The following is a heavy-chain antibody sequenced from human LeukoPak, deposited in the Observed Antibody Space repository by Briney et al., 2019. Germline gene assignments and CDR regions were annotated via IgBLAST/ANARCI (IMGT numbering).Heavy chain of an antibody. Sequence: PSETLSLTCGVSGGSFSPYSWTWIRQSPGKGLEWIGEINHSGSTNYNPSLKSRVTISVDTSKNQFSLKLSSVTAADTAVYYCARRKYYDFWSGYFIEGRPKGYFDYWGQGTLVTVSS. CDR2: INHSGST. D-gene: IGHD3-3*01. V-gene: IGHV4-34*01. CDR3: ARRKYYDFWSGYFIEGRPKGYFDY. J-gene: IGHJ4*02. CDR1: GGSFSPYS.